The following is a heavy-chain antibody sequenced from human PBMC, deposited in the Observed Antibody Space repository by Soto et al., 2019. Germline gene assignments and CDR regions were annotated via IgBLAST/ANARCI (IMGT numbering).Heavy chain of an antibody. CDR1: AGSISSSSYY. CDR2: SYSDETT. CDR3: ARLRGYCTGGSCYHFDC. V-gene: IGHV4-39*01. J-gene: IGHJ4*02. D-gene: IGHD2-15*01. Sequence: PSETLSLTCTVAAGSISSSSYYWGWIRQTPGKGHKGIGSSYSDETTDYNASLKRRLSISVDTSKNQFSLRLSSVTAVDTAIYPCARLRGYCTGGSCYHFDCWGQGTLVTVS.